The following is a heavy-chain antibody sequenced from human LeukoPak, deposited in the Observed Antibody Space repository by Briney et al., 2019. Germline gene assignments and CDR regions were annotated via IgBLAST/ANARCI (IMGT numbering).Heavy chain of an antibody. V-gene: IGHV3-21*01. J-gene: IGHJ4*02. Sequence: GGSLRLSCAASGFTFSSYTMDWVRQAPGKGLEWVSSISSGSGYMYYADSVKGRFTISRDNAENSLSLQMNSLRAEETAVYYCARDLGSYSSGWYYFDHWGQGTLVTVSS. CDR3: ARDLGSYSSGWYYFDH. D-gene: IGHD6-19*01. CDR2: ISSGSGYM. CDR1: GFTFSSYT.